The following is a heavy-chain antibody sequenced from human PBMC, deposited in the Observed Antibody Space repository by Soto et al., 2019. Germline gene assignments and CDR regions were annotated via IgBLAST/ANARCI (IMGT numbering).Heavy chain of an antibody. D-gene: IGHD2-2*01. CDR3: ARRDIVLVPASEGNWFDP. CDR1: AYSFTTYH. V-gene: IGHV1-46*01. J-gene: IGHJ5*02. CDR2: INPDAGAT. Sequence: QVQLVQSGAEVKKPGASVTVSCKASAYSFTTYHIHWVRQAPGQGLEWMGLINPDAGATNYAQRFQGRVRLTRDTSTSTVYMELRILTFDDTAVYYCARRDIVLVPASEGNWFDPWGQGTLVTVSS.